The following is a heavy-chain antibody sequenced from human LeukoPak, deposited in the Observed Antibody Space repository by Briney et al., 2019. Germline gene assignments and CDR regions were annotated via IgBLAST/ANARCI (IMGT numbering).Heavy chain of an antibody. Sequence: SETLSLTCTVSGGSISSSSYYWGWIRQPPGKGLEWIGSIYYSGSTYYNPSLKSRVTISVDTSKNQFSLKLSSVTAADTAVYYCARLVTHPDYWGQGTLVTVSS. V-gene: IGHV4-39*07. CDR1: GGSISSSSYY. CDR3: ARLVTHPDY. J-gene: IGHJ4*02. CDR2: IYYSGST.